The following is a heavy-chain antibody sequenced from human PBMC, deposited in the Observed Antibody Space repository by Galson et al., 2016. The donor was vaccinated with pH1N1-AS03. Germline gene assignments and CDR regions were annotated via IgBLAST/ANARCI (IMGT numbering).Heavy chain of an antibody. J-gene: IGHJ3*01. D-gene: IGHD2-15*01. CDR2: MSYHGVRT. CDR3: AREDIKHGIPGPLDTFDV. CDR1: GFTVTSFA. V-gene: IGHV3-30-3*01. Sequence: SLRLSCAASGFTVTSFAMHWVRQAPGKGLEWLTVMSYHGVRTYYAESLKGRITISRDTSKNTLYLEVNNLRADDTGVYYCAREDIKHGIPGPLDTFDVWGQGTMVTVSS.